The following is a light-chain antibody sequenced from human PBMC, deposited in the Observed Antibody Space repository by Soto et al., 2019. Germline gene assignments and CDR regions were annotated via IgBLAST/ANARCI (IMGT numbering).Light chain of an antibody. V-gene: IGLV2-14*01. Sequence: QSALTQPASVSGSPGQSITISCTGTSSDVGGYNYVSWYQQYPGKAPKLMIFGVSDRPSGVSNRFSGSKSGNTASLTISGIQAEDEADYYCSSYKTSSTGVVFGGGTKLTVL. J-gene: IGLJ2*01. CDR3: SSYKTSSTGVV. CDR1: SSDVGGYNY. CDR2: GVS.